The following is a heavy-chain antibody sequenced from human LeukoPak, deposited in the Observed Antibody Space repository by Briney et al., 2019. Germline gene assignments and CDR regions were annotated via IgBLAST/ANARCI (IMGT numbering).Heavy chain of an antibody. J-gene: IGHJ6*03. CDR1: GFTFSSYS. Sequence: GGTLRLSCAASGFTFSSYSMNWVRQAPGKGLEWVSSISSSSSYIYYADSVRGRFTISRDNAKNSLYLQMNSLRAEDTAVYYCARDTKRGILTGSRYYYMDVWGKGTTVTISS. V-gene: IGHV3-21*01. CDR2: ISSSSSYI. CDR3: ARDTKRGILTGSRYYYMDV. D-gene: IGHD3-9*01.